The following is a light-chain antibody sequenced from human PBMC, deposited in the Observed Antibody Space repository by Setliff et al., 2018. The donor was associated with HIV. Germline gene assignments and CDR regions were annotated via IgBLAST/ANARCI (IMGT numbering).Light chain of an antibody. Sequence: EIVMTQSPATLSVSPGERATLSCRASQSVSSNLAWYQQKPGQPPRLLIYGASTRATGIPARFSGSGSGTEFTLIISSLQSEDFAVYYCQQYNDWPRTFGQGTKVDIK. CDR2: GAS. CDR3: QQYNDWPRT. J-gene: IGKJ1*01. V-gene: IGKV3-15*01. CDR1: QSVSSN.